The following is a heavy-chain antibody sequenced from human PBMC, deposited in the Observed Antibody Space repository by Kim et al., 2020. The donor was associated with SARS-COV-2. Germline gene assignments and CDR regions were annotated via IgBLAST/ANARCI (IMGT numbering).Heavy chain of an antibody. CDR1: GFTFSSYG. D-gene: IGHD3-3*01. Sequence: GGSLRLSCAASGFTFSSYGMHWVRQAPGKGLEWVAVISYDGSNKYYADSVKGRFTISRDNSKNTLYLQMNSLRAEDTAVYYCANRDDFWSGPTRDWGQGT. CDR3: ANRDDFWSGPTRD. J-gene: IGHJ4*02. V-gene: IGHV3-30*18. CDR2: ISYDGSNK.